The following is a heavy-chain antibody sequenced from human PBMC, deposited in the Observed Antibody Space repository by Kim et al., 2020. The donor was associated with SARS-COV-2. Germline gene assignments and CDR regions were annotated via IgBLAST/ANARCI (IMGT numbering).Heavy chain of an antibody. D-gene: IGHD4-4*01. CDR3: ARAFSNKGMEV. Sequence: GGSLRLSCAASGFTFSDWYMTWIRQAPGKGLEWLSQTSGSSDQTTYADSVKGRFTTSRENAKKSLYLQIESMRVEDRAVYHFARAFSNKGMEVWGQGST. CDR2: TSGSSDQT. V-gene: IGHV3-11*03. CDR1: GFTFSDWY. J-gene: IGHJ6*02.